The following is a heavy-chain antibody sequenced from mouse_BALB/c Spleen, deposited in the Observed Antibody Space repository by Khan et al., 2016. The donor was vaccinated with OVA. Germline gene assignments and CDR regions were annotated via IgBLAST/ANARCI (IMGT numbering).Heavy chain of an antibody. CDR3: ARSVTITTVVATDFDY. J-gene: IGHJ2*01. CDR2: ISYSGRT. CDR1: GYSITSDYA. Sequence: EVQLQESGPGLVKPSQSLSLTCTVTGYSITSDYAWNWIRQFPGNKLEWMGYISYSGRTSYNPSLKSRISITRDTTKHQFFLQLNSVTTEDTGTYYCARSVTITTVVATDFDYWGQGTTLTVSS. V-gene: IGHV3-2*02. D-gene: IGHD1-1*01.